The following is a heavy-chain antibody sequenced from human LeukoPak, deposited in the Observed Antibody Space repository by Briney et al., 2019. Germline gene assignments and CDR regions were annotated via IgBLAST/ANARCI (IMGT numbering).Heavy chain of an antibody. CDR1: GGSISSSSYY. CDR3: ARHSSGWYNFDY. J-gene: IGHJ4*02. CDR2: IYYSGST. V-gene: IGHV4-39*01. D-gene: IGHD6-19*01. Sequence: NPSETLSLTCTVSGGSISSSSYYWGWIRQPPGKGLEWIGSIYYSGSTYYNPSLKSRVTISVDTSKNQFSLKLSSVTAADTAVYYCARHSSGWYNFDYWGQGTLVTVSS.